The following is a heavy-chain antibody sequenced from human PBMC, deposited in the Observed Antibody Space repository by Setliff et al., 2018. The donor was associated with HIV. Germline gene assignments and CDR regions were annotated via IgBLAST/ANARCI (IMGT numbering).Heavy chain of an antibody. CDR2: ISYSGST. V-gene: IGHV4-39*01. CDR1: GGSISSSSYY. Sequence: SETLSLTCTVSGGSISSSSYYWGRIRQPPGKGLEWIGHISYSGSTYYNPSLKSRVTISVDTSKKQFSLKLSSVTAADAAVYYCARRSATHGNWNFDLWGRGTLVTVSS. J-gene: IGHJ2*01. CDR3: ARRSATHGNWNFDL.